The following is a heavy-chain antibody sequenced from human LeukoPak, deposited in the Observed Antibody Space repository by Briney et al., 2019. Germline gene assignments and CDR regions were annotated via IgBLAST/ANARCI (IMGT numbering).Heavy chain of an antibody. CDR2: INSNSGGT. D-gene: IGHD6-13*01. V-gene: IGHV1-2*02. CDR1: GYTFTGYY. CDR3: ARDGGSSSWYALDY. J-gene: IGHJ4*02. Sequence: ASVKVSCKASGYTFTGYYMHWVRQAPGQGLEWMGWINSNSGGTNYAQKFQGRVTMTRDTSISTAYMELSRLRSDDTAVYYCARDGGSSSWYALDYWGQGTLVTVSS.